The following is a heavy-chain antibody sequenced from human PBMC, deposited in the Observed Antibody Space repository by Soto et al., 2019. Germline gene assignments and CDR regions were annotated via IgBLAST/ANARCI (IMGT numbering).Heavy chain of an antibody. CDR1: GDSISSGGYY. V-gene: IGHV4-31*03. J-gene: IGHJ4*02. Sequence: QVQLQESGPGLVKPSQTLSLTCTVSGDSISSGGYYWSWLRQHPGKGLEWIGYIYDNGGAYYSPSLRGRVVISLDRSENQFSLRLSSVTAADTAVYYCARVKGGTTRRAFDSWGQGTLVTVSS. CDR2: IYDNGGA. D-gene: IGHD1-7*01. CDR3: ARVKGGTTRRAFDS.